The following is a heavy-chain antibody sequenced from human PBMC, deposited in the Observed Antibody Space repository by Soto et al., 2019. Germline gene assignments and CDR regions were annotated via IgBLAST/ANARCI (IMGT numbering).Heavy chain of an antibody. Sequence: PGGSLRLSCAASGFTFSSYGMHWVRQAPGKGLEWVAVISYDGSNKYYADSVKGRFTISRDNSKNTLYLQMNSLRAEDTAVYYCAKDCGYSSSLYYYYGMDVWGQGTTVTVAS. CDR2: ISYDGSNK. CDR1: GFTFSSYG. D-gene: IGHD6-13*01. J-gene: IGHJ6*02. V-gene: IGHV3-30*18. CDR3: AKDCGYSSSLYYYYGMDV.